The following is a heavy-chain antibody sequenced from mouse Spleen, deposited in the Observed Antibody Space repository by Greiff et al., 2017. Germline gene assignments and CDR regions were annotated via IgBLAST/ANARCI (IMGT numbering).Heavy chain of an antibody. CDR1: GYTFTSYW. D-gene: IGHD1-1*01. V-gene: IGHV1-74*01. CDR3: AIPTTVVSHYYAMDY. CDR2: IHPSDSDT. J-gene: IGHJ4*01. Sequence: VQLQQPGAELVKPGASVKVSCKASGYTFTSYWMHWVKQRPGQGLEWIGRIHPSDSDTNYNQKFKGKATLTVDKSSSTAYMQLSSLTSEDSAVYYCAIPTTVVSHYYAMDYWGQGTSVTVSS.